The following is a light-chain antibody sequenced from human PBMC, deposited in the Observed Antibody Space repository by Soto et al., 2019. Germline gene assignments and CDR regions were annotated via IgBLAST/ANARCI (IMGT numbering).Light chain of an antibody. CDR1: SSNIGAGYD. Sequence: QSVLTQPPSVSGAPGQRVTISCTESSSNIGAGYDVHWYQQLPGTAPKLLIYANSNRPSGVPDRFSGSKSGTSASLAITGLQAEDEADYYCQSHDSSLSAWVFGGGTKLTVL. J-gene: IGLJ3*02. CDR2: ANS. CDR3: QSHDSSLSAWV. V-gene: IGLV1-40*01.